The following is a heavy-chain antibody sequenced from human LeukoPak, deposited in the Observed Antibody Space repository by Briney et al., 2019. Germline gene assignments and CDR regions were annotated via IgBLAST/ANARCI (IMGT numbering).Heavy chain of an antibody. Sequence: AGGSLRLSCAASGFTFSTYTMHWVRQAPGKGLEWVALISYEGSKQNYADSVKGRFTISRDNSQNTLYLEMSGLRTEDTAVYYCARAPYTSGWYFAFDYWGQGTLVIVSS. CDR3: ARAPYTSGWYFAFDY. CDR1: GFTFSTYT. CDR2: ISYEGSKQ. D-gene: IGHD6-19*01. V-gene: IGHV3-30-3*01. J-gene: IGHJ4*02.